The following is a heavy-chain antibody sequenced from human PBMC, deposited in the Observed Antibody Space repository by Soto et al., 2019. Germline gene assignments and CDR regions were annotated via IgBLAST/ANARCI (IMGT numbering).Heavy chain of an antibody. CDR1: GLTFSSSV. CDR3: AKVRDAYYYFMDV. Sequence: EVQLLESGGGWVQPGGSLRLSCAASGLTFSSSVMTWVRQAPETGLEWVSGISDSGKNTYYADFVKGRFTISRDNSKNTLYLKMNSLRVEDTAVYYCAKVRDAYYYFMDVWGKGTTVTVSS. V-gene: IGHV3-23*01. J-gene: IGHJ6*03. CDR2: ISDSGKNT.